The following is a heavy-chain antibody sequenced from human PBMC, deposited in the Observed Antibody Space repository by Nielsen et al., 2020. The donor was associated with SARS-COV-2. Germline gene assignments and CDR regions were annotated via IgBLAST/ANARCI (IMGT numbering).Heavy chain of an antibody. Sequence: GGSLRLSCAASGFTFSDYYMSWIRQAPGRGLEWVSFIGSRTSTTYYADSVKGRFTISRHNSKNTLYLQMNSLRAEDTAVYYCARVDSSGWYGPDYWGQGTLVTVSS. J-gene: IGHJ4*02. D-gene: IGHD6-19*01. CDR2: IGSRTSTT. V-gene: IGHV3-11*01. CDR1: GFTFSDYY. CDR3: ARVDSSGWYGPDY.